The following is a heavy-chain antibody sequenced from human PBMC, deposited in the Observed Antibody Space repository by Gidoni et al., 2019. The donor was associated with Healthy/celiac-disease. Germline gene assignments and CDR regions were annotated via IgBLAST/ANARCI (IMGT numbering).Heavy chain of an antibody. D-gene: IGHD5-18*01. V-gene: IGHV4-34*01. Sequence: QVQLPQWRARLLKPPETLSLPCAVSGGSFSGYYWSWIRQRPGKGLEWFGEINHSGSTNYNPSLKSRVTISVDTSKNQLSLKLSSGTAADTAVYYCARTIQLWLRGCDYWGQGTLVTVSS. CDR1: GGSFSGYY. CDR3: ARTIQLWLRGCDY. J-gene: IGHJ4*02. CDR2: INHSGST.